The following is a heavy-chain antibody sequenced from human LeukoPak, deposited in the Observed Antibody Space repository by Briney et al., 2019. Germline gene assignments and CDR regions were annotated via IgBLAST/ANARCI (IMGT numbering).Heavy chain of an antibody. V-gene: IGHV1-69*13. CDR3: ARGGDDFWSGYLYFA. CDR1: GYTFTSYG. CDR2: IIPIFGTA. Sequence: SVKVSCKASGYTFTSYGISWVRQAPGQGLEWMGGIIPIFGTANYAQKFQGRVTITADESTSTAYMELSSLRSEDTAVYYCARGGDDFWSGYLYFAWGQGTLVTVSS. J-gene: IGHJ5*02. D-gene: IGHD3-3*01.